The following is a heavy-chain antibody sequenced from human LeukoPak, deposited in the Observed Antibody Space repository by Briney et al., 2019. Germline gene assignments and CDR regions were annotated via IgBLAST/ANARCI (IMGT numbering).Heavy chain of an antibody. Sequence: ASVKVSCKASGYTFTSYYMHWVRQAPGQGLEWMGIINPSGGSTSYAQKFQGRVTMTRDTSTSTVYMELSNLRSEDTAVYYCARVAIFGVVTLDAFDIWGQGTMVTVSS. CDR2: INPSGGST. CDR3: ARVAIFGVVTLDAFDI. CDR1: GYTFTSYY. V-gene: IGHV1-46*01. J-gene: IGHJ3*02. D-gene: IGHD3-3*01.